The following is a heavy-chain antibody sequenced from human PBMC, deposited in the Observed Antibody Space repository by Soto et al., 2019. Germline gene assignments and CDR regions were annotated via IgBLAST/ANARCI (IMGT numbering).Heavy chain of an antibody. CDR2: IYWNDDK. V-gene: IGHV2-5*01. Sequence: SGPTLVNPTQTLTLTCGFSGFSLSSTGVGVGWIRQPPGKALEWVALIYWNDDKRYSPSLKSRLTITKDTSKNQVILTVTNTDPVDTATYYCARGRHNGGEGYFDFWGQGTLVTVSS. CDR1: GFSLSSTGVG. CDR3: ARGRHNGGEGYFDF. J-gene: IGHJ4*02. D-gene: IGHD2-8*01.